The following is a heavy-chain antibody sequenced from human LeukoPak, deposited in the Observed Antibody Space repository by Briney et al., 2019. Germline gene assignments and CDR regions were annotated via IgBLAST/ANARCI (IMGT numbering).Heavy chain of an antibody. CDR1: GGSISSGDYY. J-gene: IGHJ4*02. V-gene: IGHV4-30-4*01. D-gene: IGHD6-19*01. Sequence: SETLSLTCTVSGGSISSGDYYWNWIRQPPGKGLEWIGYIYYSGSTYYNPSLKSRVTISVDTSKNQFSLKLSSVTAADTAVYYCARESMAGTLDYWGQGTLVTVSS. CDR3: ARESMAGTLDY. CDR2: IYYSGST.